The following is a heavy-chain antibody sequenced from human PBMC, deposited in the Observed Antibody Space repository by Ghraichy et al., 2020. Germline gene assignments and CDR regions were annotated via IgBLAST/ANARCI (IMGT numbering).Heavy chain of an antibody. CDR2: INHSGST. V-gene: IGHV4-34*01. D-gene: IGHD4-17*01. Sequence: SETLSLTCAVYGGSFSGYYWSWIRQPPGKGLEWIGEINHSGSTNYNPSLKSRVTISVDTSKNQFSLKLSSVTAADTAVYYCARGTRGDYGDSHFDYWGQGTLVTVSS. CDR1: GGSFSGYY. CDR3: ARGTRGDYGDSHFDY. J-gene: IGHJ4*02.